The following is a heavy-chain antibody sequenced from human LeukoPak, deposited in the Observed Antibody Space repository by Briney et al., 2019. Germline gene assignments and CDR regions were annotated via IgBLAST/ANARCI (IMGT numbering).Heavy chain of an antibody. CDR2: INHSGST. CDR3: ARDLGGSTGGY. J-gene: IGHJ4*02. CDR1: GESFSGYY. D-gene: IGHD1-26*01. V-gene: IGHV4-34*01. Sequence: PSETLSLTCAVYGESFSGYYWNWIRQPPGKGLEWIGEINHSGSTSYNPSLKSRVTISEDTSKNQFSLNLNSVTAADTAVYYCARDLGGSTGGYWGQGTLVTVSS.